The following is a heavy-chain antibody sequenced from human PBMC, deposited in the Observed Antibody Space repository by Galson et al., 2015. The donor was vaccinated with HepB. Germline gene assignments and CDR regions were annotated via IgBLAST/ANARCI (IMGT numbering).Heavy chain of an antibody. Sequence: ETLSLTCTVSGGSISRSSYPWNWIRQPPGKRLGWIGNIYYSGSTYYNPSLRSRVTISVDTSKNRFSLKLRSVTAADTAVYYCARDRDPGMGDYWGQGTLVTVSS. CDR1: GGSISRSSYP. D-gene: IGHD1-14*01. CDR2: IYYSGST. CDR3: ARDRDPGMGDY. J-gene: IGHJ4*02. V-gene: IGHV4-39*07.